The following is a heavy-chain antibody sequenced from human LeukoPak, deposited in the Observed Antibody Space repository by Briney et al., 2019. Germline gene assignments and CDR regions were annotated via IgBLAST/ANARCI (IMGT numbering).Heavy chain of an antibody. J-gene: IGHJ6*02. Sequence: GESLKISCKGSGYSFTSYWIGWVRQMPGKGLEWMGIIYPGDSDTRYSPSFQGQVTISADKSISTAYLQWSSLKASDTAMYYCARHDGENGDYGVDYYYYGMDVWGQGTTVTVSS. D-gene: IGHD4-17*01. CDR1: GYSFTSYW. V-gene: IGHV5-51*01. CDR3: ARHDGENGDYGVDYYYYGMDV. CDR2: IYPGDSDT.